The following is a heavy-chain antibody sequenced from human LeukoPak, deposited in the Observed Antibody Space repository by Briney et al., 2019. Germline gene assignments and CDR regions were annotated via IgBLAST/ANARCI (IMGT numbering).Heavy chain of an antibody. CDR1: GFTFSSYS. J-gene: IGHJ6*03. CDR3: ARDDYYGSGSYFGYYYYYMDV. CDR2: ISSSSSYI. V-gene: IGHV3-21*01. D-gene: IGHD3-10*01. Sequence: GGSLRLSCAASGFTFSSYSMNWVRQAPGKGLEWVSSISSSSSYIYYADSVKGRFTISRDNAKNSLYLQMNSLRAEDTAVYHCARDDYYGSGSYFGYYYYYMDVWGKGTTVTISS.